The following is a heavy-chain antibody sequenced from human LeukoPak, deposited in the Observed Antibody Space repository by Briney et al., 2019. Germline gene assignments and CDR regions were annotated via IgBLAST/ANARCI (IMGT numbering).Heavy chain of an antibody. CDR1: GGSFSGYY. V-gene: IGHV4-34*01. Sequence: SETLSLTCAVYGGSFSGYYWSWIRQPPGKGLEWIGEINHSGSTNYNPSLKSRVTISVDTSKNQFSLKLSSVTAADTAVYYCARGSGGDYLYYYYYYGMDVWGQGTTVTVSS. J-gene: IGHJ6*02. CDR3: ARGSGGDYLYYYYYYGMDV. CDR2: INHSGST. D-gene: IGHD4-17*01.